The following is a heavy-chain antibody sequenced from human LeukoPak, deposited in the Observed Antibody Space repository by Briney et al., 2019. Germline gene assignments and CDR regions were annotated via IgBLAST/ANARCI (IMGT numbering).Heavy chain of an antibody. CDR3: ASPLNYYDSSGYFGY. D-gene: IGHD3-22*01. CDR1: GFTVSSNY. Sequence: GGSLRLSCAASGFTVSSNYMSWVRQAPGKGLEWVSVIYSGGSTYYADSVKGRFTISRDNSKNTLYLQMNSLRAEDTVVYYCASPLNYYDSSGYFGYWGQGTLVTVSS. V-gene: IGHV3-53*05. CDR2: IYSGGST. J-gene: IGHJ4*02.